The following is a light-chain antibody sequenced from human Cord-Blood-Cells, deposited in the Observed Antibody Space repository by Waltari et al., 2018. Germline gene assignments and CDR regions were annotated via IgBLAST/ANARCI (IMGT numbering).Light chain of an antibody. CDR1: KTPLHSNGYNY. CDR3: MQALQTPIT. V-gene: IGKV2-28*01. J-gene: IGKJ5*01. Sequence: IVMTQSPLSLHVSPGEPAPISCLSSKTPLHSNGYNYFDWYLQKPGQSPQLLIYLGSNRASGVPDRFSGSGSGTDFTLKISRVEAEDVGVYYCMQALQTPITFGQGTRLEIK. CDR2: LGS.